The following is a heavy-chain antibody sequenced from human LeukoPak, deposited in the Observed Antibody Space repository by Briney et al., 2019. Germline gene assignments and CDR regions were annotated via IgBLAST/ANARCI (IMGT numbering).Heavy chain of an antibody. Sequence: PGGSLRLSCAASGFTFSSYWMSWVRQAPGKGLEWVAVISYDGSNKYYADSVKGRFTISRDNSKNTLYLQMNSLRAEDTAVYYCAKDGRYYDFWSGYYTVYYFDYWGQGTLVTVPS. D-gene: IGHD3-3*01. V-gene: IGHV3-30*18. J-gene: IGHJ4*02. CDR1: GFTFSSYW. CDR3: AKDGRYYDFWSGYYTVYYFDY. CDR2: ISYDGSNK.